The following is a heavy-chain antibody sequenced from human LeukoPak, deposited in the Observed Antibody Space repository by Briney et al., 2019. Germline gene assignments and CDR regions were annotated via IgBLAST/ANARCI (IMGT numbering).Heavy chain of an antibody. J-gene: IGHJ6*02. V-gene: IGHV3-30*18. CDR2: ISYDGSNK. CDR3: AKEDGMDV. CDR1: GFTFSSYS. Sequence: GGSLRLSCAASGFTFSSYSMHWVRQAPGKGLEWVAVISYDGSNKYYADSVKGRFTISRDNSKNTLYLQMNSLRAEDTAVYYCAKEDGMDVWGQGTTVTVSS.